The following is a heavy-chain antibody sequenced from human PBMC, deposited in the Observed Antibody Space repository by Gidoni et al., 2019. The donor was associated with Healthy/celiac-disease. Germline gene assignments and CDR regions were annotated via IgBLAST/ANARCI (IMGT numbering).Heavy chain of an antibody. CDR2: IIPIFGTA. Sequence: QVQLVQSGAEVKKPGSSVKVSCKASVGTFSSYAISWVRQAPGQGLEWMGGIIPIFGTANYAQKFQGRVTITADESTSTAYMELSSLRSEDTAVYYCARVWAGYGDYVGSDYWGQGTLVTVSS. D-gene: IGHD4-17*01. V-gene: IGHV1-69*01. CDR3: ARVWAGYGDYVGSDY. J-gene: IGHJ4*02. CDR1: VGTFSSYA.